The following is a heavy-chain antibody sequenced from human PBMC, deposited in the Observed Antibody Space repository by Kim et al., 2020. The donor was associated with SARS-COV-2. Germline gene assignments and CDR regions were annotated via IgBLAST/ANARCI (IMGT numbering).Heavy chain of an antibody. Sequence: GGSLRLSCAASGFTFSSYAMHWVRQAPGKGLEWVAVISYDGSNKYYADSVKGRFTISRDNSKNTLYLQMNSLRAEDTAVYYCARDRVGGWFGEYGHFDYWGQGTLVTVSS. J-gene: IGHJ4*02. D-gene: IGHD3-10*01. V-gene: IGHV3-30*04. CDR2: ISYDGSNK. CDR1: GFTFSSYA. CDR3: ARDRVGGWFGEYGHFDY.